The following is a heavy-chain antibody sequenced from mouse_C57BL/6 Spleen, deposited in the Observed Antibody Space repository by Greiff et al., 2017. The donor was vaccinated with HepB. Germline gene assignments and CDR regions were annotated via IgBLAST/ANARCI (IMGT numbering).Heavy chain of an antibody. CDR1: GYTFTEYT. CDR2: FYPGSGSI. D-gene: IGHD2-1*01. CDR3: ARHGEEGYGNYWYFDV. Sequence: VKLVESGAELVKPGASVKLSCKASGYTFTEYTIHWVKQRSGQGLEWIGWFYPGSGSIKYNEKFKDKATLTADKSSSTVYMELSRLTSEDSAVYFCARHGEEGYGNYWYFDVWGTGTTVTVSS. V-gene: IGHV1-62-2*01. J-gene: IGHJ1*03.